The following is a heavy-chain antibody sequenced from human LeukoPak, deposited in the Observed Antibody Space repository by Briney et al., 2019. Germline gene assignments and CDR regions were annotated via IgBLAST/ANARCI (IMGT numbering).Heavy chain of an antibody. Sequence: GGSLRLSCTASGFTFTSYWMTWVRQAPGRELECVASIKEDGSEKQYVESVRGRFTISRDNAKNSLYLQMSSLTAEDTAVYYCVGNVEFWGEGTLVSVSS. V-gene: IGHV3-7*02. J-gene: IGHJ4*02. CDR2: IKEDGSEK. CDR3: VGNVEF. CDR1: GFTFTSYW.